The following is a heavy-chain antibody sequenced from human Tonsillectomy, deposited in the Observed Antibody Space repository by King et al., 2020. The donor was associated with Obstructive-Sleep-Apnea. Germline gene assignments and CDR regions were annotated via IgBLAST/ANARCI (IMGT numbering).Heavy chain of an antibody. Sequence: VQLVESGGGLVRPGGSLRFSCAASGFTFSSYTMNWVRQAPGKGLEWVSSISSSSSYIYYADSVKGRFTISRDNAKYSLFLQMNSLRAEDTAVYYCARNYDFWSGYDYWGQGTLVTVSS. CDR1: GFTFSSYT. J-gene: IGHJ4*02. D-gene: IGHD3-3*01. V-gene: IGHV3-21*01. CDR2: ISSSSSYI. CDR3: ARNYDFWSGYDY.